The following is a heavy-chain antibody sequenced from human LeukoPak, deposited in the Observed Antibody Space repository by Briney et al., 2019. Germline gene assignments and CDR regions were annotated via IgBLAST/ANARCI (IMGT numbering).Heavy chain of an antibody. D-gene: IGHD3-3*01. CDR2: NNAGNGNT. J-gene: IGHJ5*02. V-gene: IGHV1-3*01. Sequence: ASVTVSCTASGYTFTSYAMHWVRQAPGQRLEWMGWNNAGNGNTKYSQKFQGRVTITRDTSASTAYMELSSLRSEDAAVYYCARDFRSGFPNWFDPWGQGALVTVSS. CDR1: GYTFTSYA. CDR3: ARDFRSGFPNWFDP.